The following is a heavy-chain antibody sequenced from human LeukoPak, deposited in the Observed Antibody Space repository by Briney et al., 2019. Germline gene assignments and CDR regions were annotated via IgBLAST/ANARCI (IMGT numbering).Heavy chain of an antibody. V-gene: IGHV6-1*01. CDR2: THCRSKWYS. Sequence: SQTLSLTCAIAGDSVSSNSAAWNWIRQSPSRGLEWLGRTHCRSKWYSDFAVSVKSRITIDPDTSKNQFSLQLNSLTPEDTAVYYCARDLTGRFDYWGQGTLVTVSS. CDR3: ARDLTGRFDY. J-gene: IGHJ4*02. CDR1: GDSVSSNSAA. D-gene: IGHD7-27*01.